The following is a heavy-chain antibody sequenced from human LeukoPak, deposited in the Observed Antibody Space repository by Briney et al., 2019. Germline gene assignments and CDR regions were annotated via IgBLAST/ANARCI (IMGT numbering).Heavy chain of an antibody. V-gene: IGHV4-34*01. J-gene: IGHJ6*03. Sequence: PSETLSLTCAVYGGSFSGYYWSWIRQPPGKGLEWIGEINHSGSTNYNPSLKSRVTISVDTSKNQFSLKLSSVTAADTAVYYCARGPAYCRGRSCYSTRERLRSHYYYYYYMDVWGKGTTVTVSS. CDR3: ARGPAYCRGRSCYSTRERLRSHYYYYYYMDV. D-gene: IGHD2-15*01. CDR1: GGSFSGYY. CDR2: INHSGST.